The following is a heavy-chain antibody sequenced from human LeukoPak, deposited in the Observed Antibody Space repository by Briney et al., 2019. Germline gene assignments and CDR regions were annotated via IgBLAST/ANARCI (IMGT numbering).Heavy chain of an antibody. CDR1: GGSFSGYY. V-gene: IGHV4-34*01. J-gene: IGHJ4*02. CDR2: INHSGST. D-gene: IGHD1-26*01. CDR3: ARTIVGATTNDY. Sequence: SETLSLTCAVYGGSFSGYYWSWIRQPPGKGLEWIGEINHSGSTNYNPSLKSRVTISVDTSKDQFSLKLSSMTAADTAVYYCARTIVGATTNDYWGQGTLVTVSS.